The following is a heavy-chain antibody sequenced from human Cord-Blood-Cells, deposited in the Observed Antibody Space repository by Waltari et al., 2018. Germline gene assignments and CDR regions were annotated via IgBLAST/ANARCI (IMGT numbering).Heavy chain of an antibody. V-gene: IGHV4-39*01. CDR1: GGSISSSSYY. CDR2: IDYSRST. CDR3: ARQSSYVDY. Sequence: QLQLQESGPGLVKPSETLSLTCTVSGGSISSSSYYWGWIRQPPGKGLEWIGSIDYSRSTNYNPSLKSRVTISVDTAKNQFSLKLSSVTATDTAVYYCARQSSYVDYWGQGTLVTVSS. J-gene: IGHJ4*02.